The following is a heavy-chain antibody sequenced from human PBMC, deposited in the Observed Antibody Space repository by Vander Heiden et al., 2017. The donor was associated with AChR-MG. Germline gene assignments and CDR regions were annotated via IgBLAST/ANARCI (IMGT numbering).Heavy chain of an antibody. CDR1: GFTCSSYG. J-gene: IGHJ4*02. CDR2: ISYDGSNK. D-gene: IGHD5-12*01. Sequence: QVQLVESGGGVVQPGRSLRLPCAPSGFTCSSYGMHWVRQAPGKWLEWVAVISYDGSNKYYADSGKGRFTISRDNSKNTLYLQMNSLRAEDTAVYYCAKWGVATMYYFDYWGQGTLVTVSS. CDR3: AKWGVATMYYFDY. V-gene: IGHV3-30*18.